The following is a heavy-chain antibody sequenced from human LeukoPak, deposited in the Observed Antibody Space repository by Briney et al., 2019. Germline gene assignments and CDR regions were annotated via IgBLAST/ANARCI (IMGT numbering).Heavy chain of an antibody. CDR2: IGGSGTSI. J-gene: IGHJ3*01. CDR1: GFTFSSYA. V-gene: IGHV3-21*01. Sequence: GGSLRLSCAASGFTFSSYAMSWVRQAPGKGLEWVSSIGGSGTSIYYADSVKGRFTISRDIAKNSLYLQMNSLRAEDTAIYYCARELPGEAFDVWGQGTMVTVSS. D-gene: IGHD7-27*01. CDR3: ARELPGEAFDV.